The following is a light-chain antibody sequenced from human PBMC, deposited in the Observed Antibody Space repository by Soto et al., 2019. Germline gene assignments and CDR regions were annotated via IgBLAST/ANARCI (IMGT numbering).Light chain of an antibody. Sequence: QSVLTQPPSASGTPGQRVTISCSGSSSNIGSNTVNWYQQLPGTAPKLLIYNNNQRPSGVPDRFSGSKSATSASLAISGLQSEDEADYYCAAWDDSLNGPVFGGGTQLTVL. CDR3: AAWDDSLNGPV. J-gene: IGLJ2*01. V-gene: IGLV1-44*01. CDR1: SSNIGSNT. CDR2: NNN.